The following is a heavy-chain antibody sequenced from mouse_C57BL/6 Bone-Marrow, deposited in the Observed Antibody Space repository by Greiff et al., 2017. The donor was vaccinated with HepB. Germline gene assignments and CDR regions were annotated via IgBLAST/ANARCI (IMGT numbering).Heavy chain of an antibody. D-gene: IGHD1-1*01. Sequence: EVQGVESGGGLVKPGGSLKLSCAASGFTFSSYAMSWVRQTPEKRLEWVATISDGGSYTYYPDNVKGRFTISRDNAKNNLYLQMSHLKSEDTAMYYCARDQWDYGSSYYYAMDYWGQGTSVTVSS. CDR2: ISDGGSYT. CDR3: ARDQWDYGSSYYYAMDY. J-gene: IGHJ4*01. V-gene: IGHV5-4*01. CDR1: GFTFSSYA.